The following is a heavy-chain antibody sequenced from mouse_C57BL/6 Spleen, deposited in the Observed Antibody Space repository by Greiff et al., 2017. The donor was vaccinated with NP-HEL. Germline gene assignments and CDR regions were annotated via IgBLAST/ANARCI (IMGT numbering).Heavy chain of an antibody. CDR1: GFTFSNYW. Sequence: DVQLQESGGGLVQPGGSMKLSCVASGFTFSNYWMNWVRQSPEKGLEWVAQIRLKSDNYATHYAESVKGRFTISRDDSKSSVYLQMNNLRAEDTGIYYCTGRRNYGNLWFAYWGQGTLVTVSA. CDR3: TGRRNYGNLWFAY. V-gene: IGHV6-3*01. D-gene: IGHD2-1*01. J-gene: IGHJ3*01. CDR2: IRLKSDNYAT.